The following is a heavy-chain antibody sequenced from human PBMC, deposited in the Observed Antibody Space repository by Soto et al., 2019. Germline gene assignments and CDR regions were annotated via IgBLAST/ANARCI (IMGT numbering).Heavy chain of an antibody. CDR3: ARGGSSWDHYFDY. J-gene: IGHJ4*02. CDR1: GFTFRSYA. D-gene: IGHD6-13*01. V-gene: IGHV3-30-3*01. CDR2: ISYDGSNK. Sequence: VQLVESGGGLVQPGRALRLSCAASGFTFRSYAMHWVRQAPGKGLEWVAVISYDGSNKYYADSVKGRFTISRDNSKNTLYLQMNSLRAEDTAVYYCARGGSSWDHYFDYWGQGTLVTVSS.